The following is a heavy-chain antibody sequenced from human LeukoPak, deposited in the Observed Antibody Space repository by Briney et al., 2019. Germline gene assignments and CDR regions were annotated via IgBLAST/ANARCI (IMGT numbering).Heavy chain of an antibody. D-gene: IGHD1-14*01. CDR2: IYYSGST. V-gene: IGHV4-39*07. CDR3: ARDAAHRPDSNNHMDA. Sequence: SETLSLTCTVSGGSISSSSYYWGWIRQPPGKGLEWIGSIYYSGSTYYNPSLKSRVTISVDTSKNQFSLKLSSVTAADTAVYYCARDAAHRPDSNNHMDAWGKGTTVTVSS. CDR1: GGSISSSSYY. J-gene: IGHJ6*03.